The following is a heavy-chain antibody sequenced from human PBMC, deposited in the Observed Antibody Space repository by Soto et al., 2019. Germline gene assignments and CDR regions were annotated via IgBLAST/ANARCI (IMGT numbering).Heavy chain of an antibody. Sequence: GVSLRRSWGAAWFTCEDYSGHWVRKAPRKGLEGVSLISWDGGSIYYSASVTVRFTISRDNSKNSRYLQMNSLRTEDTALYYCAKESGIAVDVTGFFQHWGQGTLVTVSS. V-gene: IGHV3-43*01. J-gene: IGHJ1*01. D-gene: IGHD6-19*01. CDR2: ISWDGGSI. CDR1: WFTCEDYS. CDR3: AKESGIAVDVTGFFQH.